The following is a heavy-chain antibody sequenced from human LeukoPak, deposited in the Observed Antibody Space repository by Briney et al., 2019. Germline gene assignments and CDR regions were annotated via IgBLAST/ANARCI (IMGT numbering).Heavy chain of an antibody. CDR3: ARARVRWLPYYFDY. CDR2: INHSGST. J-gene: IGHJ4*02. Sequence: SETLSLTRAVYGGSFSGYYWSWIRQPPGKGLEWIGEINHSGSTNYNPSLKSRVTISVDTSKNQFSLKLSSVTAADTAVYYCARARVRWLPYYFDYWGQGTLVTVSS. V-gene: IGHV4-34*01. D-gene: IGHD5-24*01. CDR1: GGSFSGYY.